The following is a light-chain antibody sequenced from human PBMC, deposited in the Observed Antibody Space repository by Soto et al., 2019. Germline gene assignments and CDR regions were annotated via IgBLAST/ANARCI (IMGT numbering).Light chain of an antibody. Sequence: DIQMTQSPSSLSASVGDRITITCRASQSISNYLNWYQQKQGIGPKRLIYTASSLQSGVPSRFSGSGSGTDFTLTISSLQPEDFATYYCQQSHSTPLTFGGGTKVEIK. CDR1: QSISNY. CDR2: TAS. V-gene: IGKV1-39*01. J-gene: IGKJ4*01. CDR3: QQSHSTPLT.